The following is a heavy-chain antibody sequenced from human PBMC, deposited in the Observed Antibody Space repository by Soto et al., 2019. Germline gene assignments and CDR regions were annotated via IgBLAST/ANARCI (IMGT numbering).Heavy chain of an antibody. D-gene: IGHD6-13*01. CDR2: INPNSGGT. Sequence: GASVKVSCKASGYTFTGYYMHWVRQAPGQGLEWMGWINPNSGGTNYAQKFQGRVTITRDTSMSTAYMELSSLRSEDTAVYYCARDKGIAAAGTEHWGQGTLVTVSS. CDR1: GYTFTGYY. V-gene: IGHV1-2*02. J-gene: IGHJ4*02. CDR3: ARDKGIAAAGTEH.